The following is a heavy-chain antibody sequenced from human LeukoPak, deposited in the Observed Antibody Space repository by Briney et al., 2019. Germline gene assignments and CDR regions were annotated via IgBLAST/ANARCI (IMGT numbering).Heavy chain of an antibody. CDR1: GFTFDDYA. CDR2: INWNSDSI. J-gene: IGHJ3*02. Sequence: GGSLRLSCAVSGFTFDDYAMHWVRQVPGKGLEWASGINWNSDSIGYADSVKGRFTISRDNAKNSLYLQMNSLRAEDTAVYYCAREPQRVYAFDIWGQGTMVTVSS. CDR3: AREPQRVYAFDI. V-gene: IGHV3-9*01. D-gene: IGHD3-10*01.